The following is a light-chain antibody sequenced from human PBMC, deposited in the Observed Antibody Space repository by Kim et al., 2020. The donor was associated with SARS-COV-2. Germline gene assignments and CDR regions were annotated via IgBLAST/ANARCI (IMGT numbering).Light chain of an antibody. CDR3: QVWENTLRT. V-gene: IGLV3-21*01. CDR2: YDS. CDR1: NIGRKS. J-gene: IGLJ2*01. Sequence: SVVREKAARFPCGCNNIGRKSIHWYQNKPGQAPILVIYYDSDRPPGVSERFSASNSGNTAPLAISSVGPVDEADYYCQVWENTLRTFGGGTQLTVL.